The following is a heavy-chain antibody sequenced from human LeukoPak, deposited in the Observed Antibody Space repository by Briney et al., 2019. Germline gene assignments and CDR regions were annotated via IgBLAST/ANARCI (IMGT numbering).Heavy chain of an antibody. V-gene: IGHV4-34*01. D-gene: IGHD4-17*01. J-gene: IGHJ4*02. CDR2: INHSGST. CDR3: ARGMYGDYGRWRGRPFFFDY. CDR1: GGSFRGYY. Sequence: PSETLSLTCAVYGGSFRGYYWSWIRQPPGKGLEWIGEINHSGSTNYNPSLKSRVTISVDTSKNQFSLKLSSVTAADTAVYYCARGMYGDYGRWRGRPFFFDYWGQGTLVTVSS.